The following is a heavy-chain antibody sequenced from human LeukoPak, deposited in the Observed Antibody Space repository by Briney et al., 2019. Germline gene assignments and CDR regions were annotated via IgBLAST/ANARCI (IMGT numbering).Heavy chain of an antibody. Sequence: GGSLRLSCAASGFTFSSTSMSWVRQAPGKGLEWVAVTVGGGDGTYYADSVKGRFTISRDSSKNTLFLQMNTLGAEDTAIYYCAKDRTVGASYWYFDLWGRGTLVTVSS. D-gene: IGHD1-26*01. CDR2: TVGGGDGT. CDR3: AKDRTVGASYWYFDL. J-gene: IGHJ2*01. V-gene: IGHV3-23*01. CDR1: GFTFSSTS.